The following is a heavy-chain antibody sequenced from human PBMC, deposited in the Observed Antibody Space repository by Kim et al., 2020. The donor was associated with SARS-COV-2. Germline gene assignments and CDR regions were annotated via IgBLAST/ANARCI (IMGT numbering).Heavy chain of an antibody. CDR2: IYYSGST. Sequence: SETLSLTCTVSGGSISSSSYYWGWIRQPPGKGLEWIGSIYYSGSTYYNPSLKSRVTISVDTSKNQFSLKLSSVTAADTAVYYCARHGIAAAGDEYFQHWGQGTLVTVSS. CDR3: ARHGIAAAGDEYFQH. V-gene: IGHV4-39*01. J-gene: IGHJ1*01. D-gene: IGHD6-13*01. CDR1: GGSISSSSYY.